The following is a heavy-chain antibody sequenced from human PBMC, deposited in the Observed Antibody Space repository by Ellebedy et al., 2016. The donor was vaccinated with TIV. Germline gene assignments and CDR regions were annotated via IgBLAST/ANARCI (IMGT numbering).Heavy chain of an antibody. V-gene: IGHV3-72*01. D-gene: IGHD3-22*01. CDR3: SSPAGSSGYWEAFDI. CDR1: GFTFSDHY. Sequence: PGGSLRLSCAASGFTFSDHYMDWVRQAPGKGLEWVGRTRNKANSYTTEYAVSVKGRFTISRDDSKNSLYLQMNSLKTEDTAVYYCSSPAGSSGYWEAFDIWGQGTMVTVSS. J-gene: IGHJ3*02. CDR2: TRNKANSYTT.